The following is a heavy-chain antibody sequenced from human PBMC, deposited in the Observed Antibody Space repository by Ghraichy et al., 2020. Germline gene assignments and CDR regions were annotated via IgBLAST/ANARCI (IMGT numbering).Heavy chain of an antibody. D-gene: IGHD1-14*01. CDR1: GFTFSSYS. CDR3: ARDHPASTTCAFDI. CDR2: ISSSSSYI. V-gene: IGHV3-21*01. Sequence: GGSLRLSCAASGFTFSSYSMNWVRQAPGKGLEWVSSISSSSSYIYYADSVKDRFTISRDNAKNSLYLQMNSLRAEDTAVYYCARDHPASTTCAFDIWGQGTMVTVSS. J-gene: IGHJ3*02.